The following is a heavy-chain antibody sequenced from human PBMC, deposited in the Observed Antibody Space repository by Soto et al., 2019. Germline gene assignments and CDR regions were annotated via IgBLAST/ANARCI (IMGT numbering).Heavy chain of an antibody. CDR1: GGSISSSNW. CDR2: IYHSGST. D-gene: IGHD6-13*01. CDR3: ARERGRIAAAGTDYYGMDV. V-gene: IGHV4-4*02. Sequence: SETLSLTCAVSGGSISSSNWWSWVRQPPGKGLEWIGEIYHSGSTNYNPSLKSRVTISVDKSKNQFSLKLSSVTAADTAVYYCARERGRIAAAGTDYYGMDVWGQGTTVTVSS. J-gene: IGHJ6*02.